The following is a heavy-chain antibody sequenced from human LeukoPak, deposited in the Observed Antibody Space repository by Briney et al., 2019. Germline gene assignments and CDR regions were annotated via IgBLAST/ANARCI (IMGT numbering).Heavy chain of an antibody. CDR1: GDSITSDTYY. J-gene: IGHJ4*02. CDR2: SNTRGNT. CDR3: ARGHCSGGSCYSD. D-gene: IGHD2-15*01. Sequence: SQTLSLTCTVSGDSITSDTYYWTWIRQPAGKELEWIGRSNTRGNTDYNPSLKSRVTISVDTSKNQFSLKLSSVTAADTAVYYCARGHCSGGSCYSDWGQGTLVTVSS. V-gene: IGHV4-61*02.